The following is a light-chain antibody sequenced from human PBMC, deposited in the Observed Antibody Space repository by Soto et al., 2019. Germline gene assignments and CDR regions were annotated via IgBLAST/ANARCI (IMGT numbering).Light chain of an antibody. J-gene: IGKJ1*01. CDR2: GAS. CDR1: QSVDSTF. Sequence: EVVLTQSPGSLSLSPGQRATLSCRASQSVDSTFFAWYQKKPDQALRLLIYGASKRGTGIPDRFSGSGSGTACNIIISRMEPEDFAVYYCQQYMSSVTFGQGTKVEI. V-gene: IGKV3-20*01. CDR3: QQYMSSVT.